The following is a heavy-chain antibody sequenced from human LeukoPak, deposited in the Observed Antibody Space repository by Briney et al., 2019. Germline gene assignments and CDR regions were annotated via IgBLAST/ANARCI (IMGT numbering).Heavy chain of an antibody. J-gene: IGHJ3*02. CDR1: GFTFSTYW. Sequence: GGSLRLSCVTSGFTFSTYWMSWVRQAPGKGLEWVANINQDGSDKYYVDSVKGRLTISRDNAKNSLYLQMNSLRVEDTAVYYCASDPFTISAYDAFNIWGQGTVVTVSS. V-gene: IGHV3-7*01. D-gene: IGHD3-3*02. CDR2: INQDGSDK. CDR3: ASDPFTISAYDAFNI.